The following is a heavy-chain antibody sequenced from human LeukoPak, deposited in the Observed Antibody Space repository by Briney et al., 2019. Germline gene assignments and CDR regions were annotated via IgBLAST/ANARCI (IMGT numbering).Heavy chain of an antibody. D-gene: IGHD1-1*01. V-gene: IGHV4-39*07. J-gene: IGHJ4*02. CDR1: GGSISTSGHY. CDR3: AREKEDWSDERYFDS. Sequence: SETLSLTCIVSGGSISTSGHYWDWVRQPPGKGLEWIGSIYHSGRTYYNPPLQSRVTMSVDTSKNQCSLKVNSVTAADTAVYYCAREKEDWSDERYFDSWGQGILVTVSS. CDR2: IYHSGRT.